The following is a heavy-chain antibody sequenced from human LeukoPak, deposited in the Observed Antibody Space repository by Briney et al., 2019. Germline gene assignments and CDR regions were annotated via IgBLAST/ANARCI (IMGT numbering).Heavy chain of an antibody. CDR2: ISSNGGST. J-gene: IGHJ3*02. V-gene: IGHV3-64*04. CDR1: GFTFSNYA. CDR3: AKEMATMNAFDI. D-gene: IGHD5-24*01. Sequence: GGSLRLSCSASGFTFSNYAMHWVRQAPGKGLEYVSAISSNGGSTYYADSVKGRFTISRDNSKNTLYLQMNSLRAEDTAVYYCAKEMATMNAFDIWGQGTMVTVSS.